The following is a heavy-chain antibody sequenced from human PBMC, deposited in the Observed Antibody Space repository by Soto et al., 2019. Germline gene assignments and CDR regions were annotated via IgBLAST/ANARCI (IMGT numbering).Heavy chain of an antibody. CDR1: GYSFTSYW. J-gene: IGHJ3*02. CDR3: ARHLGSSGWYFVSAFDI. CDR2: IYPGDSDT. V-gene: IGHV5-51*01. Sequence: GESLKISCKGSGYSFTSYWIGWVRQMPGKGLEWMGIIYPGDSDTRYSPSFQGQVTISADKSISTAYLQWSSLKASDTAMYYCARHLGSSGWYFVSAFDIWGQGTMVTVSS. D-gene: IGHD6-19*01.